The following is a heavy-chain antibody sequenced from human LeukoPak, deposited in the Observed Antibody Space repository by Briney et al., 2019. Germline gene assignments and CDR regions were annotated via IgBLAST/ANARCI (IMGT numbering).Heavy chain of an antibody. CDR1: GFTFISYS. V-gene: IGHV3-21*01. CDR2: ISSSSSYL. Sequence: PGGSLRLSCAASGFTFISYSLNWVRQPPGKGLEWVSSISSSSSYLYYADSVKGRFTISRDNAKKSLYLQMNSLRAEDTAVYYCARSRTYYDFWSGSNPSGAFDIWGQGTMVTVSS. D-gene: IGHD3-3*01. J-gene: IGHJ3*02. CDR3: ARSRTYYDFWSGSNPSGAFDI.